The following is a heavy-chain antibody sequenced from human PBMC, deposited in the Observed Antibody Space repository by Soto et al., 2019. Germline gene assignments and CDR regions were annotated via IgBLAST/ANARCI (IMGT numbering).Heavy chain of an antibody. J-gene: IGHJ4*02. CDR3: ARWDYGVYARFDY. CDR1: GYTFTSHD. Sequence: QVQLVQSGTEVKKPGASVKVSCKASGYTFTSHDINWVRQATGQGLEWMGWMNPNSGNTGSAQKFQGRVTMTRNTSTSTAYMGLSSLRSEDTAVYYCARWDYGVYARFDYWGQGTLVTISS. D-gene: IGHD4-17*01. V-gene: IGHV1-8*01. CDR2: MNPNSGNT.